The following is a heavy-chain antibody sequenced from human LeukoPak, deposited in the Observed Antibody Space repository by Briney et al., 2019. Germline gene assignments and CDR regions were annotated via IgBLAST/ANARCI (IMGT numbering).Heavy chain of an antibody. Sequence: GGSLRLSCEASGLSLSNYPMHWVRQAPGKGLEWITLITYDGAFDGGKTYYADSVKGRFTVSRDSSKNTLYLQMNSLRAEDTAMYYCARGGYYLVRPTAYFDSWGQGTLVTVSS. D-gene: IGHD6-25*01. V-gene: IGHV3-30*01. CDR3: ARGGYYLVRPTAYFDS. CDR1: GLSLSNYP. J-gene: IGHJ4*02. CDR2: ITYDGAFDGGKT.